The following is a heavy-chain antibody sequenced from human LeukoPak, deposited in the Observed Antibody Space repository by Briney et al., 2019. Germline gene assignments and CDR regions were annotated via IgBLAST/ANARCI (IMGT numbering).Heavy chain of an antibody. V-gene: IGHV1-2*06. CDR1: GCTFTGYY. Sequence: ASVKVSCKASGCTFTGYYMHWVRQAPGQGLEWMGRINPNSGGTNYAHKFQGRGIMTRDKSISTAYMELSRLRSDDTAVYYCARDRSNNHYYHSNLSLRSGFDYWGQGTLVTV. CDR3: ARDRSNNHYYHSNLSLRSGFDY. D-gene: IGHD3-22*01. J-gene: IGHJ4*02. CDR2: INPNSGGT.